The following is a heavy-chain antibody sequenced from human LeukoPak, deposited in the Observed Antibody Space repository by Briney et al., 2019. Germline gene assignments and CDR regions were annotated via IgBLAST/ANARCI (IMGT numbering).Heavy chain of an antibody. V-gene: IGHV4-59*08. Sequence: SETLSLTCTVSGGSISSYYWSWIRQPPGKGLEWIGYIYYSGSTNYNPSLKSRVTISVDTSKNQFSLNLSSVTAADTAMYYCARYPTFYYDSIVSPTDAFDIWGQGTMVTVSS. D-gene: IGHD3-22*01. CDR2: IYYSGST. CDR3: ARYPTFYYDSIVSPTDAFDI. CDR1: GGSISSYY. J-gene: IGHJ3*02.